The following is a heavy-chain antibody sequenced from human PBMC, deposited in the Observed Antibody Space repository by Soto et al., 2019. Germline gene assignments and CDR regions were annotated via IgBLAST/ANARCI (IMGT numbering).Heavy chain of an antibody. CDR2: IIPIFGTA. J-gene: IGHJ6*02. D-gene: IGHD3-22*01. CDR1: GGTFSSYA. CDR3: ARDYYDSSGYSGGPDYYYYGMDV. V-gene: IGHV1-69*13. Sequence: SVKVSCKASGGTFSSYAISWVRQAPGQGLEWVGGIIPIFGTANYAQKFQGRVTITADESTSTAYMELSSLRSEDTAVYYCARDYYDSSGYSGGPDYYYYGMDVWGQGTTVTVSS.